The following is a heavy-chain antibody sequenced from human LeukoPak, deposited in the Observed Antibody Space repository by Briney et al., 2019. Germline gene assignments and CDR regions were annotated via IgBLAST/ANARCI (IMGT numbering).Heavy chain of an antibody. CDR3: ALLAVASDFDY. CDR2: IGSSGTTI. J-gene: IGHJ4*02. Sequence: PGGSPRLSCAVSGFPFSIYEMNWVRQAPGKGLEWVSNIGSSGTTIYYADSVKGRFSISRDNAKSSLYLQMNSLRVEDTAVYYCALLAVASDFDYWGQGALVTVSS. V-gene: IGHV3-48*03. CDR1: GFPFSIYE. D-gene: IGHD6-19*01.